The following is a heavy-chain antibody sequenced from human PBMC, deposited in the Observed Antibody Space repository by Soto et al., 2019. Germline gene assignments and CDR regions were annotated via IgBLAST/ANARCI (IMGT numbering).Heavy chain of an antibody. J-gene: IGHJ6*02. V-gene: IGHV4-61*01. CDR2: IYYSGST. Sequence: QVQLQESGPGLVKPSETLSLTCTVSGGSVSSGSYYWSWIRQPPGKGLEWIGYIYYSGSTNYNPPLKSRVTISVDTSKNQFSLKLSSVTAADTAVYYCARAGDFWSGYYTGSGMDVWGQGTTVTVSS. CDR3: ARAGDFWSGYYTGSGMDV. D-gene: IGHD3-3*01. CDR1: GGSVSSGSYY.